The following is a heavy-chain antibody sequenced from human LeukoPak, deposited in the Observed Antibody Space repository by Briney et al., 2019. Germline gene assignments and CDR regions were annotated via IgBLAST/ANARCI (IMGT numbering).Heavy chain of an antibody. V-gene: IGHV3-23*01. Sequence: GGSLRLSCAASGSSFSSYGMSWVRQAPGKGLEWVAAISGSGGITYYADSVKGRFTISRDNSKNTLYLQMNSLRAEDTAIYYCAKNHTDGYLDYWGQGTLVTVSS. CDR1: GSSFSSYG. CDR2: ISGSGGIT. J-gene: IGHJ4*02. CDR3: AKNHTDGYLDY. D-gene: IGHD5-24*01.